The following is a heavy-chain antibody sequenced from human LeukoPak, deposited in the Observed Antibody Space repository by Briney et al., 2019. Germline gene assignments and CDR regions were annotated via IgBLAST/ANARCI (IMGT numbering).Heavy chain of an antibody. D-gene: IGHD6-19*01. CDR3: AKTGIAVAGTEY. CDR1: GFTFSSYA. Sequence: GGSPKLSCAPSGFTFSSYAMSWVRQAPGKGLEWVSAISGSGGSTYYAGSVKGLFIISRHNPKNTLYLQMNSLRAEDTAIYHCAKTGIAVAGTEYCGQRTLGTVSS. CDR2: ISGSGGST. J-gene: IGHJ4*02. V-gene: IGHV3-23*01.